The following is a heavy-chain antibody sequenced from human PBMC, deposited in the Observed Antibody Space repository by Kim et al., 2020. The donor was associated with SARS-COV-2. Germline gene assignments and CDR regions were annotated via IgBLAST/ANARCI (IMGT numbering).Heavy chain of an antibody. CDR3: ARRAGIIPHPIDV. V-gene: IGHV3-23*01. CDR1: GFTLRSHV. J-gene: IGHJ6*02. D-gene: IGHD6-19*01. CDR2: IWGSGETT. Sequence: GGSLRLSCVASGFTLRSHVMTWVRQAPGKGLEWVSDIWGSGETTFYADSVKGRFTISRDNYRNILYLQLNSLRAEDTAVYLCARRAGIIPHPIDVWGQGTTVTVSS.